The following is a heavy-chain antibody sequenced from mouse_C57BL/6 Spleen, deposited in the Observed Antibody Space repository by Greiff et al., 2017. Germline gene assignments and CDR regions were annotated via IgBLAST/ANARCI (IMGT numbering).Heavy chain of an antibody. Sequence: QVQLQQPGAELVRPGSSVKLSCKASGYTFTSYWMHWVKQRPIQGLEWIGNIDPSDSETHYNQKFKDKATLTVDNSSTTAYMQLSSLTSEDSAVYYCAREGDYDGDYWGQGTTLTVSS. CDR1: GYTFTSYW. CDR2: IDPSDSET. D-gene: IGHD2-4*01. CDR3: AREGDYDGDY. V-gene: IGHV1-52*01. J-gene: IGHJ2*01.